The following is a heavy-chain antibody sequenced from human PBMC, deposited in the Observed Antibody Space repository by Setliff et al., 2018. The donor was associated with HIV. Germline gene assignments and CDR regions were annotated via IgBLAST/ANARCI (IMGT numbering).Heavy chain of an antibody. CDR3: ARRETPAGCGTSNCYIYAFDI. CDR2: IYPGDSDT. J-gene: IGHJ3*02. Sequence: PGESLKISCKGSGYSFTSYWIGWVRQMPGKGLEWMGIIYPGDSDTRYSPSFQGQVTISADKSINTAYLQWSSLKASDTAMYYCARRETPAGCGTSNCYIYAFDIWGQGTMVTVSS. CDR1: GYSFTSYW. V-gene: IGHV5-51*01. D-gene: IGHD2-2*02.